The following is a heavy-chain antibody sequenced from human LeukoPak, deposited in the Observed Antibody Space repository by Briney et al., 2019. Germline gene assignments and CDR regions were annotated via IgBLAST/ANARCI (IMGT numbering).Heavy chain of an antibody. J-gene: IGHJ4*02. Sequence: ASVKVSCKASGYTFNGYYMHWVRQAPGRGPEWMGWINPNSGDTNYAQKFQGRVTMTRDTSISTAYMELSRLRSDDTAVYYCARSARWRYGPGFVGNYWGQGTLVTVSS. CDR1: GYTFNGYY. CDR3: ARSARWRYGPGFVGNY. D-gene: IGHD2-21*01. V-gene: IGHV1-2*02. CDR2: INPNSGDT.